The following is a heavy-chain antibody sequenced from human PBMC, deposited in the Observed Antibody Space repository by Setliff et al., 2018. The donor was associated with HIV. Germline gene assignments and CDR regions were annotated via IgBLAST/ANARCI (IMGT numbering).Heavy chain of an antibody. D-gene: IGHD3-3*01. J-gene: IGHJ4*02. V-gene: IGHV4-38-2*02. CDR1: GYSISSGYY. CDR2: IYHSGST. CDR3: ARVPFTTGFDY. Sequence: PSETLSLTCTVSGYSISSGYYWGWIRQPPGKGLEWLGSIYHSGSTYYNPSLKSRITISVDTSKNQFSLTLNSVTAADTAVYYCARVPFTTGFDYWGQGILVTVSS.